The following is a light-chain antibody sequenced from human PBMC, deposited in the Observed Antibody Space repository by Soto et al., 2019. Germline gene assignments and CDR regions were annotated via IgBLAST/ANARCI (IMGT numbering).Light chain of an antibody. Sequence: DIQVTQSPSTLSASVGDRVTITCRASQSISTWLAWYQQKPGKAPNLLIYAASTLQSGVPSRFSGSGSGTDFTLTISSLQPEDFATYYCQQLNIYPITFGQGTRLEIK. CDR3: QQLNIYPIT. J-gene: IGKJ5*01. CDR1: QSISTW. V-gene: IGKV1-9*01. CDR2: AAS.